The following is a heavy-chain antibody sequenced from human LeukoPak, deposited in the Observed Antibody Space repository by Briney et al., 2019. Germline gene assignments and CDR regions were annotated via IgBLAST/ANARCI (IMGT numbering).Heavy chain of an antibody. V-gene: IGHV4-59*08. CDR3: ARRGSGSSWYFQYYFDY. CDR1: GGSISSYY. D-gene: IGHD6-13*01. Sequence: SETLSLTCTVSGGSISSYYWSWVRRPPGKGLEWIGYIYYSGSTNYNPSLKSRVTISVDTSKNQFSLKLSSVTAADTAVYYCARRGSGSSWYFQYYFDYWGQGTLVTVSS. J-gene: IGHJ4*02. CDR2: IYYSGST.